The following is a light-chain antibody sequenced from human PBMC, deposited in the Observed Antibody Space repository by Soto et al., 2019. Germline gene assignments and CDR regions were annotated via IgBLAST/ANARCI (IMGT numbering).Light chain of an antibody. V-gene: IGKV1-39*01. CDR2: AAS. CDR1: QSISSY. J-gene: IGKJ1*01. Sequence: DIQMTQSPSSLSASVGARVPITCRASQSISSYLNWYQQKPGKAPKLLIYAASSLQSGVPSRFSGSGSGTDFTLTISRLEPEDFAVYYCQQYGSSPWTFGQGTKVDIK. CDR3: QQYGSSPWT.